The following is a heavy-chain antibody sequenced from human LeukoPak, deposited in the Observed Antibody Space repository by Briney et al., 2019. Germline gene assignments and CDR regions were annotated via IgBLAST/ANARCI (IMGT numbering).Heavy chain of an antibody. V-gene: IGHV4-59*01. CDR1: GGSISSYY. CDR2: IYYSGST. Sequence: SETLSLTCTVSGGSISSYYWSWIRQPPGKGLEWIGYIYYSGSTNYNPSLKSRVTISVDTSKNQFSLKLSSVTAADTAVYYCARVQSEEAYCGGDCYSDAFDIWGQGTMVTVSS. D-gene: IGHD2-21*02. J-gene: IGHJ3*02. CDR3: ARVQSEEAYCGGDCYSDAFDI.